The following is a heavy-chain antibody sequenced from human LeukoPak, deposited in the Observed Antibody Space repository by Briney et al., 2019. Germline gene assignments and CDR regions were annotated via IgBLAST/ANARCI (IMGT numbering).Heavy chain of an antibody. J-gene: IGHJ6*02. V-gene: IGHV3-49*04. Sequence: GGSLRLSCTGSGFTFGDHAMSWVRQAPGKGLEWVGFIRSKAYGGTREYAASVKGRFTISRDDSNSIAYLQMNSLKTEDTAVYYCSRGPIQLWPYYGMDVWGQGTTVIVSS. D-gene: IGHD5-18*01. CDR3: SRGPIQLWPYYGMDV. CDR2: IRSKAYGGTR. CDR1: GFTFGDHA.